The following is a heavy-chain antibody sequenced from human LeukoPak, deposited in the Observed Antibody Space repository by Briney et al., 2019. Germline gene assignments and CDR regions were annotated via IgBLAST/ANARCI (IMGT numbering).Heavy chain of an antibody. D-gene: IGHD1-20*01. Sequence: GGSLRLSCAVSGFIFSSYGMPWVRQAPGKGLEWVAVIWYDGSNKYYADSVKGRFTISRDNSMHTLYLQVNSLRVEDTAVYYCARDPLRGITGTSYYFDYWGQGTLVTVSS. V-gene: IGHV3-33*01. CDR1: GFIFSSYG. CDR2: IWYDGSNK. CDR3: ARDPLRGITGTSYYFDY. J-gene: IGHJ4*02.